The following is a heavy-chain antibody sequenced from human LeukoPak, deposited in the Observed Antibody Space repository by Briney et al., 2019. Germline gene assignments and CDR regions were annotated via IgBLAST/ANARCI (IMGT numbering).Heavy chain of an antibody. Sequence: GGSLRLSCTASGFTFSSYWIHWVRQAPGKGLVWVSRINSDGSSSSYADSVKGRFTISRDNAKNTLYLQMNSLRAEDTAVYFCARKEIAVSGFDYWGQGTLVTVSS. V-gene: IGHV3-74*01. CDR1: GFTFSSYW. CDR3: ARKEIAVSGFDY. CDR2: INSDGSSS. D-gene: IGHD6-19*01. J-gene: IGHJ4*02.